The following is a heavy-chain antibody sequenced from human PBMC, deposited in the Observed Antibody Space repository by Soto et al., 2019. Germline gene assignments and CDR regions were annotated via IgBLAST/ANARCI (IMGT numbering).Heavy chain of an antibody. CDR2: ISGSGGST. J-gene: IGHJ4*02. CDR1: GFTFSSYA. V-gene: IGHV3-23*01. D-gene: IGHD1-26*01. Sequence: EVQLLESGGGLVQPGGSLRLSCAASGFTFSSYAMSWVRQAPGKGLEWVSAISGSGGSTYYADSVKGRFTISRDNSKNTLYLQMNSLRAEDTAVYYCAKVKGSGGSYRRGPIDYWGQGTLVTVSS. CDR3: AKVKGSGGSYRRGPIDY.